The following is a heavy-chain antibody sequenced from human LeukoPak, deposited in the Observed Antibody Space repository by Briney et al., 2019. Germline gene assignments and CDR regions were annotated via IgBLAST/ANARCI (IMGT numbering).Heavy chain of an antibody. CDR2: ISSSGSTI. Sequence: PGGSLRLSCAASGFTFSSYEMNWVRQAPGKGLEWVSYISSSGSTIYYADSVKGRFTISRDNAKNSLYLQMNSLRAEDTAVYYCASLDYYGSGSYPGDFDYWGQGTLVTVSS. J-gene: IGHJ4*02. D-gene: IGHD3-10*01. V-gene: IGHV3-48*03. CDR3: ASLDYYGSGSYPGDFDY. CDR1: GFTFSSYE.